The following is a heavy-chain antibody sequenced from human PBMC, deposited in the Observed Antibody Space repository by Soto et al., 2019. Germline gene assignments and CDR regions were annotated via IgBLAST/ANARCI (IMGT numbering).Heavy chain of an antibody. D-gene: IGHD6-13*01. Sequence: PGGSLRLSCAASGFTFGSYAMRWVLQAPGKGLEWVSAISGSGDSTYYTDSVKGRFTISRDNSKNTLYLQMNSLRAEDTAVYYCARRGPGTYFDYWGQGTLVTVSS. V-gene: IGHV3-23*01. CDR1: GFTFGSYA. CDR3: ARRGPGTYFDY. J-gene: IGHJ4*02. CDR2: ISGSGDST.